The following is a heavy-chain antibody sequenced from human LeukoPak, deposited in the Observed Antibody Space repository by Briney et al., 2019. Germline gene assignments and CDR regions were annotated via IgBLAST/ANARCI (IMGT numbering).Heavy chain of an antibody. D-gene: IGHD3-3*01. Sequence: AGGSLRLSCAASGFTFSSYSMNSVRQAPGKGLEWVSSISSSSSYIYYADSVKGRFTISRDNAKNSLYLQMNSLRAEDTAVYYCARDNTIFGVVRYYFDYWGQGTLVTVSS. CDR1: GFTFSSYS. CDR2: ISSSSSYI. V-gene: IGHV3-21*01. CDR3: ARDNTIFGVVRYYFDY. J-gene: IGHJ4*02.